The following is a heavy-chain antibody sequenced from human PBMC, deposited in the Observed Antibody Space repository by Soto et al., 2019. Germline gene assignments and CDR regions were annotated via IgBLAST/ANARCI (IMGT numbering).Heavy chain of an antibody. V-gene: IGHV3-23*01. CDR1: GFSFGKYA. CDR3: AKDLDRLAADYYFDY. Sequence: EVQLLESGGGLVQPGGSLRLSCAASGFSFGKYAMSWVRQAPGKGLEWVSAISGSGAGTYYADSVKGRFAISRDNSKNTLSLQMNSLRADDTAVYYCAKDLDRLAADYYFDYWGQGTLVTVSS. CDR2: ISGSGAGT. D-gene: IGHD6-13*01. J-gene: IGHJ4*02.